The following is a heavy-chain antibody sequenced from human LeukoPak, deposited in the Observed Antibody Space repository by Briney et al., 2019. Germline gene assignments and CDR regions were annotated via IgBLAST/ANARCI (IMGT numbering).Heavy chain of an antibody. CDR1: GFTFSNYA. Sequence: PGGSLRLSCAASGFTFSNYAMNWVRQAPGKGLEWVSCISASGGTKLYADSVKGRFIISRDDSKNTLYVQMNSLRAEDTAVYYCAKRGMTTIKEGFDFWGQGTLVTVSS. J-gene: IGHJ4*02. CDR3: AKRGMTTIKEGFDF. CDR2: ISASGGTK. D-gene: IGHD5-24*01. V-gene: IGHV3-23*01.